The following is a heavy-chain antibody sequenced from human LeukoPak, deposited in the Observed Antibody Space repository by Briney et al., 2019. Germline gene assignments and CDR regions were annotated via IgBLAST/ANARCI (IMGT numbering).Heavy chain of an antibody. Sequence: GGSLRLSCAASGFTFSSYAMSWVRQAPGKGLEWVSAISGSGGSTYYADSVKGRFTISRDNSKNTLYLQMNSLRAEDTAVYYCAKDRGWYRGRSSAGMDVWGQGTTVTVSS. J-gene: IGHJ6*02. V-gene: IGHV3-23*01. CDR1: GFTFSSYA. CDR3: AKDRGWYRGRSSAGMDV. CDR2: ISGSGGST. D-gene: IGHD6-19*01.